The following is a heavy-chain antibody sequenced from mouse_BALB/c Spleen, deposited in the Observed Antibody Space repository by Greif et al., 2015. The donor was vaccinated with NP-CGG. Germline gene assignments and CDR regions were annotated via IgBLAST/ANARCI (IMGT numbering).Heavy chain of an antibody. CDR3: ARGAPYGSSYDY. V-gene: IGHV3-2*02. CDR1: GYSITSDYA. CDR2: ISYSGST. J-gene: IGHJ2*01. D-gene: IGHD1-1*01. Sequence: EVQLQESGPGLVKPSQSLSLTCTVTGYSITSDYAWNWIRQFPGNKLEWMGYISYSGSTSYNPSLKSRISITRDTSKNQLFLQLNSVTTEDTATYYCARGAPYGSSYDYWGQGTTLTVSS.